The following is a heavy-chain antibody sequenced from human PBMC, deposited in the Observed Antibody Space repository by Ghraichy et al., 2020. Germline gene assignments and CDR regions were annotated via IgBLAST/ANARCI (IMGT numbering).Heavy chain of an antibody. V-gene: IGHV4-39*07. Sequence: TLSLTCTVSGGSISSSDYYWGWIRQPPGKGLEWIGSIYYSGSTYYNPSLKSRVTISLDTSKNHFSLKVSSVTAADTAVYFCARHVYTNLYYYYYYMDVWGKGTAVTVSS. J-gene: IGHJ6*03. CDR1: GGSISSSDYY. CDR3: ARHVYTNLYYYYYYMDV. D-gene: IGHD5/OR15-5a*01. CDR2: IYYSGST.